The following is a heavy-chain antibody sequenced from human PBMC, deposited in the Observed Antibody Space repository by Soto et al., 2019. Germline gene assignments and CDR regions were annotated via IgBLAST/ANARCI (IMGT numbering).Heavy chain of an antibody. CDR3: ARDQSGAADF. CDR1: GDSMSSYY. J-gene: IGHJ3*01. CDR2: ISATGTT. Sequence: QVQLQESGPGLVEPSETLSLTCTVSGDSMSSYYWSWIRQSAEKGLEWIGRISATGTTSYIPSLKSRITLSVDTSKNQCSLNLKFVTAADTAVYFCARDQSGAADFGGQGTVVTVS. V-gene: IGHV4-4*07. D-gene: IGHD7-27*01.